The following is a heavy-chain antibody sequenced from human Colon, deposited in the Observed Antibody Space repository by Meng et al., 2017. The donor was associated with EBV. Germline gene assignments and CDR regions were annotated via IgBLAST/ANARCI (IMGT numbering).Heavy chain of an antibody. D-gene: IGHD2-15*01. CDR2: HSEST. V-gene: IGHV4-30-4*01. CDR1: GDFISSGNYH. Sequence: QFRLPESVPELVKPSQTLSLPCVVSGDFISSGNYHWSWIRQAPGKGLEWIGHSESTSYNPSLRSRVVISVDTAKNQFSLRLDSVTAADTAVYYCTTYAVGAGGRGYWGPGTLVTVSS. CDR3: TTYAVGAGGRGY. J-gene: IGHJ4*02.